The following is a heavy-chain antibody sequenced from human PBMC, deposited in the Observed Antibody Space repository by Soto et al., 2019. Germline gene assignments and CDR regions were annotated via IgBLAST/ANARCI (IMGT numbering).Heavy chain of an antibody. J-gene: IGHJ4*02. CDR3: APLYSYGYTHDY. D-gene: IGHD5-18*01. CDR2: INHSGST. V-gene: IGHV4-34*01. CDR1: GGSFSGYY. Sequence: SETLSLTCAVYGGSFSGYYWSWIRQPPGKGLEWIGEINHSGSTNYNPSLKSRVTISVDTSKNQFSLKLSSVTAADTAVYYCAPLYSYGYTHDYWGKGTLVTVSS.